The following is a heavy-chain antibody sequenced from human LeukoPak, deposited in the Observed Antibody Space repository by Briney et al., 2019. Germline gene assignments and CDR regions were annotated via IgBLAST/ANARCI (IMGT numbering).Heavy chain of an antibody. Sequence: GGSLRLSCAASGFTLSSYAMSWVRQAPGKGPEWVSSITSSSSYIYYADSVKGRFTISRDNAKNSLYLQMDSLRVEDTAVYYCARDPYSGNYGPYYYYYMDLWDKGTTVTISS. J-gene: IGHJ6*03. CDR1: GFTLSSYA. D-gene: IGHD1-26*01. V-gene: IGHV3-21*06. CDR3: ARDPYSGNYGPYYYYYMDL. CDR2: ITSSSSYI.